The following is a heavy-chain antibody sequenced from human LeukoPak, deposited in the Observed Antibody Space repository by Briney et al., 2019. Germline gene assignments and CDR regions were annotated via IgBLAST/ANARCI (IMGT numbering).Heavy chain of an antibody. CDR1: GDSVSSNSAA. V-gene: IGHV6-1*01. D-gene: IGHD5-12*01. Sequence: SQTLSLTCAISGDSVSSNSAAWNWIRQSPSRGLEWLGMTYYRSKWYNDYAVSVESRITINPDTSKNQFSLQLNSVTPEDTAVYYCAREPGGAGYSGYDPFDYWGQGTLVAVSS. J-gene: IGHJ4*02. CDR3: AREPGGAGYSGYDPFDY. CDR2: TYYRSKWYN.